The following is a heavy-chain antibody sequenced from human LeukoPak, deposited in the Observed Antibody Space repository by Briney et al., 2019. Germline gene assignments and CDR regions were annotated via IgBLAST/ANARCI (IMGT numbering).Heavy chain of an antibody. Sequence: SETLSLTCTVSGGSISSDYWSWIRQPAGKGLEWIGRIYTSGSTSYNPSLKSRVTMSIDTSKNQFSLNLTSVTVADTAVYYCARDGGDGDPLEFDYWGQGTLVTVSS. J-gene: IGHJ4*02. D-gene: IGHD4-17*01. CDR3: ARDGGDGDPLEFDY. CDR1: GGSISSDY. V-gene: IGHV4-4*07. CDR2: IYTSGST.